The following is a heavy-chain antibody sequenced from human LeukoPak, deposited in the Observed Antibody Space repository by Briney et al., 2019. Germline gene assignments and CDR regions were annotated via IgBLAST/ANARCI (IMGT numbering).Heavy chain of an antibody. Sequence: ASVKVSCKASGYSFTAHYIHWVRQPPGQGLEWMGCINPNTGGTNYAQNFQGRVTMTSDTSITTAYMGLSSLSSDDTAVYFCSRSSAAAGAVGYWGQGTLVTVSS. V-gene: IGHV1-2*02. CDR1: GYSFTAHY. CDR2: INPNTGGT. CDR3: SRSSAAAGAVGY. J-gene: IGHJ4*02. D-gene: IGHD6-13*01.